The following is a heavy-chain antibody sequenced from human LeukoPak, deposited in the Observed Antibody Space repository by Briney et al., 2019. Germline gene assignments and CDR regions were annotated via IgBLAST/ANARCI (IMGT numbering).Heavy chain of an antibody. Sequence: GGSLRLSCAASGFTFSIYAMSWVRQAPGEGREWVAAISGRGGSTYYADSVKGRFTISRDNAKNSLSLQMNSLRAEDTAIYYCARDDSPTLTGPAYYDAFDIWGQGIMVTVSS. J-gene: IGHJ3*02. D-gene: IGHD4-11*01. V-gene: IGHV3-23*01. CDR3: ARDDSPTLTGPAYYDAFDI. CDR2: ISGRGGST. CDR1: GFTFSIYA.